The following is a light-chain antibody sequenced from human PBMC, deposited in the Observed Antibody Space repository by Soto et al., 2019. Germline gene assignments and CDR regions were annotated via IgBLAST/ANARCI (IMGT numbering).Light chain of an antibody. J-gene: IGKJ4*01. CDR3: QPYNNWPLT. V-gene: IGKV3-15*01. Sequence: EIVLTPSPATLSSFPGDRVTLSCRASQSVSSSYLAWYQHKPGQTPRLLIYDTSTRATGVPTRFSGSRSGAEFTLTINSLQSEDFAVYYCQPYNNWPLTFGGGTKVDIK. CDR1: QSVSSSY. CDR2: DTS.